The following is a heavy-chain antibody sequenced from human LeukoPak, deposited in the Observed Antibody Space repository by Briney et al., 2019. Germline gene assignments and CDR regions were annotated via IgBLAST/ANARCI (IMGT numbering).Heavy chain of an antibody. D-gene: IGHD6-19*01. CDR3: ARGRRSDWYGGFDY. Sequence: SETLSLTCTVSGASVGSAGYYWSWIRQPPGKGLEWIGYNYYSWSTNYNPSLKSRVTISVDTSKNQVSLKLSSVTAADTAVYYCARGRRSDWYGGFDYWGQGTLVTVSS. J-gene: IGHJ4*02. V-gene: IGHV4-61*08. CDR2: NYYSWST. CDR1: GASVGSAGYY.